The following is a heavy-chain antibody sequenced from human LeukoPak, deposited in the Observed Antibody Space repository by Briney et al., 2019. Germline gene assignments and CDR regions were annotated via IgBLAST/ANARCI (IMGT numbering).Heavy chain of an antibody. CDR1: GYTFTGYY. Sequence: GASVKVSSKASGYTFTGYYMHWVRQAPGQGLEWMGWINPNSGGTNYAQKFQGRVTMTRDTSISTAYMELSRLRSDDTAVYYCARDRGIQLWLQYYFDYWGQGTLVTVSS. J-gene: IGHJ4*02. D-gene: IGHD5-18*01. CDR3: ARDRGIQLWLQYYFDY. CDR2: INPNSGGT. V-gene: IGHV1-2*02.